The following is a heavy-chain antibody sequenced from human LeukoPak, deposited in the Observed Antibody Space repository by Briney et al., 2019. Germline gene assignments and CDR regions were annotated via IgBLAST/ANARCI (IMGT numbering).Heavy chain of an antibody. J-gene: IGHJ4*02. CDR1: GGSFSGYY. V-gene: IGHV4-34*01. CDR2: INHSGST. Sequence: PSETLSLTCAVYGGSFSGYYWSWIRQPPGKGLEWIGEINHSGSTNYNPSLKSRVTISVDTSKNQFSLKLSSVTAADTAVYYCARDGFTDGYLFDYWGQGALVTVSS. D-gene: IGHD5-24*01. CDR3: ARDGFTDGYLFDY.